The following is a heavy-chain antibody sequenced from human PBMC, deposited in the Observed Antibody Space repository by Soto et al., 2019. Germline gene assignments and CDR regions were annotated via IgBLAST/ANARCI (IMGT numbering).Heavy chain of an antibody. J-gene: IGHJ5*02. CDR2: IWYDGSNK. CDR3: ARGNYFFWSGYYNAGGVENWFAP. Sequence: GGSLRLSCAASGFTFSSYGMHWVRQAPGKGLEWVAVIWYDGSNKYYADSVKGRFTISRDNSKNTLYLQMNSLRAEDTAVYYCARGNYFFWSGYYNAGGVENWFAPRAKRTPVTVSS. D-gene: IGHD3-3*01. CDR1: GFTFSSYG. V-gene: IGHV3-33*01.